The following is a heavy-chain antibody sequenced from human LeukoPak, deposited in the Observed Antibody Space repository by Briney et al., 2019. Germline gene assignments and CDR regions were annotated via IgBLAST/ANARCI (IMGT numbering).Heavy chain of an antibody. J-gene: IGHJ4*02. CDR2: INQDGSET. V-gene: IGHV3-7*01. CDR1: GFTFSNYW. CDR3: ARDDYCGSGILDF. D-gene: IGHD3-10*01. Sequence: GGSLRLSCAASGFTFSNYWMNWVRQAPGKGLEWVAKINQDGSETYYVDSVKGRFTISRDNARNSLYLQMNSLRAEDTAVYYCARDDYCGSGILDFWGQGTLVTVSS.